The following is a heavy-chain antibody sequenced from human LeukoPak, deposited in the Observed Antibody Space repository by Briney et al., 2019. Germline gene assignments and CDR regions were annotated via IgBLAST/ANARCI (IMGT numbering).Heavy chain of an antibody. J-gene: IGHJ4*02. Sequence: SVKVSCKASGGTFSSYAISWVRQAPGQGLEWMGGIIPIFGTANYAQKFQGRVTITTDESTSTAYMELSSLRSEDTAVYYCASDYYGSGSYYNPFDYWGQGTLVTVSS. D-gene: IGHD3-10*01. CDR2: IIPIFGTA. CDR1: GGTFSSYA. V-gene: IGHV1-69*05. CDR3: ASDYYGSGSYYNPFDY.